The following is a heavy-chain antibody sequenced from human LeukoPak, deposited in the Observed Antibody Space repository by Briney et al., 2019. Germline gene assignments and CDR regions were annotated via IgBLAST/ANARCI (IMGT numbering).Heavy chain of an antibody. CDR2: ISIISSTI. D-gene: IGHD4-11*01. CDR3: AREGQGNYDFAY. J-gene: IGHJ4*02. Sequence: GGSLRLSCAASGFTFCSYSMNWVRQALGKGLQWVSYISIISSTIYYGDSVKGRFTISRDNAKNSLYLQMNSLRAEDTAVYYCAREGQGNYDFAYWGQGTLVTVSS. CDR1: GFTFCSYS. V-gene: IGHV3-48*01.